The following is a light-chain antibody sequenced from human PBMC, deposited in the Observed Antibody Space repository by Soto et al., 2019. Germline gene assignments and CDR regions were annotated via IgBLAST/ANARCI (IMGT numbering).Light chain of an antibody. CDR3: LLFYGDGVV. CDR1: TGAVTSGYY. V-gene: IGLV7-43*01. Sequence: QAVVTQEPSLTVSPVGTVTLTCASSTGAVTSGYYPDWFQQKPGQPPRALIYSTTYKHSWTPARFSGSLLGGKAALTLSGVQPEDEADYYCLLFYGDGVVFGGGTKVTVL. CDR2: STT. J-gene: IGLJ2*01.